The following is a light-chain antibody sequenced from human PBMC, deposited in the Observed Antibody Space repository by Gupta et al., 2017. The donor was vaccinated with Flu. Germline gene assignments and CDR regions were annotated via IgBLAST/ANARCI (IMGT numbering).Light chain of an antibody. CDR3: SSYTSGSTRV. J-gene: IGLJ3*02. V-gene: IGLV2-14*01. CDR2: EVS. CDR1: SSDIGAYNY. Sequence: QSALTQPASVSASPGPSITISCTGTSSDIGAYNYVSWYQQHPGKAPKLMISEVSNRPSGVSNRFSGSKSGNTASLTISGLQAEDEADYYCSSYTSGSTRVFGGGTKLTVL.